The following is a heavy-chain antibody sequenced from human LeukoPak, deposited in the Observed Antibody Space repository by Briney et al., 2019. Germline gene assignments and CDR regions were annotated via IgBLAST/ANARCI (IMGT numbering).Heavy chain of an antibody. Sequence: NPSETLSLTCAVYGGSFSGYYWSWIRQPPGKGLEWIGEINHSGSTNYSPSLKSRVTISVDTSKNQFSLKLSSVTAADTAVYYCAARNKNYFDYWGQGTLVTVSS. CDR1: GGSFSGYY. J-gene: IGHJ4*02. CDR2: INHSGST. D-gene: IGHD1/OR15-1a*01. CDR3: AARNKNYFDY. V-gene: IGHV4-34*01.